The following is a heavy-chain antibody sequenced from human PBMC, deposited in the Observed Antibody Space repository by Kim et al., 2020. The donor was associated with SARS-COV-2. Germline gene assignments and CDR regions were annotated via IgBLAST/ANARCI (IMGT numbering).Heavy chain of an antibody. D-gene: IGHD3-10*01. CDR3: ARDRVPLFDY. CDR2: NK. V-gene: IGHV3-30-3*01. J-gene: IGHJ4*02. Sequence: NKYYAESVKGRFTISRDNSKNTLYLQMNSLRAEDTAVYYCARDRVPLFDYWGQGTLVTVSS.